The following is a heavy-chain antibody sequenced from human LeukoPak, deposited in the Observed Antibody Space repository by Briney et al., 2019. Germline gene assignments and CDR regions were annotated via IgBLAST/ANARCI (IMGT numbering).Heavy chain of an antibody. V-gene: IGHV4-59*08. Sequence: SETLSLTCAVYGGSFSSYYWSWIRQPPGKGLEWIGYIYYSGTTNYNPSLKSRVTISVDTSKNQFSLKLSSVTAADTAVYYCARQHSSSYYYFDYWGQGTLVTVSS. CDR1: GGSFSSYY. J-gene: IGHJ4*02. D-gene: IGHD3-22*01. CDR2: IYYSGTT. CDR3: ARQHSSSYYYFDY.